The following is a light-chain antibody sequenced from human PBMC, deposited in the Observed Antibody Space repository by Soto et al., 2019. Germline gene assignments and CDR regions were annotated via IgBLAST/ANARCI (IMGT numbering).Light chain of an antibody. CDR1: QSVSSSY. V-gene: IGKV3-20*01. CDR2: GAS. J-gene: IGKJ3*01. Sequence: EIVLTQSPGTLSLSPGERATLSCRASQSVSSSYLAWYQQKPGQAPRLLIYGASSRAPGIPDRFSGSGSGTDFTLPISRLEPEDFAVYYCQQYGSSLFTFGPGTKVDIK. CDR3: QQYGSSLFT.